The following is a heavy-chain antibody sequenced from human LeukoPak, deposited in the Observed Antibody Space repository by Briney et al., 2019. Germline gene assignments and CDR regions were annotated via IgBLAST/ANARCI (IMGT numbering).Heavy chain of an antibody. CDR3: ASTEYYGMDV. CDR2: IYYSGST. Sequence: SETLSLTCTVSGGSISSYYWSWIRQPPGKGLEWVGYIYYSGSTNYNPSLKSRVTISVDTSKNQFSLKLSSVTAADTAVYYCASTEYYGMDVWGQGTTVTVSS. V-gene: IGHV4-59*01. J-gene: IGHJ6*02. CDR1: GGSISSYY.